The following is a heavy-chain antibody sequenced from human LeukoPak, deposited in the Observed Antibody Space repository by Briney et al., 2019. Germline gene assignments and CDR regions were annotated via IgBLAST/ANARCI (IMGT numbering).Heavy chain of an antibody. D-gene: IGHD3-22*01. J-gene: IGHJ4*02. V-gene: IGHV1-2*02. CDR1: GYTFTGYY. CDR2: INPNSGGT. Sequence: ASVKVSCKASGYTFTGYYMHWVRQAPGQGLEWMGWINPNSGGTNYAQKFQGRVTMTRDTSISTAYMELSRLRSDDTAVYYCAGYDSSGYYFLSYWGQGTLVTVSS. CDR3: AGYDSSGYYFLSY.